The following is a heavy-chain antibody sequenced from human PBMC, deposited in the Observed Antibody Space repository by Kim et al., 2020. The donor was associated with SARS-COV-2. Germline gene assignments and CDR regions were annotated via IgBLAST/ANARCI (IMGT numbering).Heavy chain of an antibody. CDR3: ARGESHSSGWYGDFDY. J-gene: IGHJ4*02. CDR1: GFTFSSYE. D-gene: IGHD6-19*01. V-gene: IGHV3-48*03. CDR2: ISSSGSTI. Sequence: GGSLRLSCAASGFTFSSYEMNWVRQAPGKGLEWVSYISSSGSTIYYADSVKGRFTISRDNAKNSLYLQMNSLRAEDTAVYYCARGESHSSGWYGDFDYWGQGTLVTVSS.